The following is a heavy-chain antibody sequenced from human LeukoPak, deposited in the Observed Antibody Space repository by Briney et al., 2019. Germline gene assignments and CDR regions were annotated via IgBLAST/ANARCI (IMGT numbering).Heavy chain of an antibody. CDR2: IHYSGST. D-gene: IGHD4-17*01. CDR3: AGRQRWPFDY. CDR1: GGSISSYY. Sequence: KPSETLSLTCTVSGGSISSYYWSWIRQPPGKGLEWIGYIHYSGSTNYNSSLKSRVTISVDTSKNQFSLKLSSVTAADTVVYYCAGRQRWPFDYWGQGTLVTVSS. J-gene: IGHJ4*02. V-gene: IGHV4-59*01.